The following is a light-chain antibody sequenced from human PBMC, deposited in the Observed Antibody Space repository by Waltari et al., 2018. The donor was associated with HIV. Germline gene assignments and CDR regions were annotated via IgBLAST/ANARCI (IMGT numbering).Light chain of an antibody. J-gene: IGLJ1*01. Sequence: QSALTQPASVSGAPGQSITVSCTGPINDFVNYRSVSWYQQHPGKAPQIRMFDVTERPPGVSDRFSGSQSGNTASLTISGLQAEDEADYYCVSYLGRNALVFGAGTKVTVL. V-gene: IGLV2-14*03. CDR2: DVT. CDR1: INDFVNYRS. CDR3: VSYLGRNALV.